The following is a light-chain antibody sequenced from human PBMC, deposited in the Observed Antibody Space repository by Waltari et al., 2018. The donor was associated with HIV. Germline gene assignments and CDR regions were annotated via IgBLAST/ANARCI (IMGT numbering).Light chain of an antibody. V-gene: IGLV2-8*01. CDR1: SSDVGGYTS. CDR2: EVS. CDR3: SSYAGSNNVV. J-gene: IGLJ2*01. Sequence: QSALTQPASVSGSPGQSVTISCTGTSSDVGGYTSVSWYQQPPGKAPQVMIYEVSKRPSGVPDRFSGSKSGNTASLTVSGLQAEDEADYYCSSYAGSNNVVFGGGTKLTVL.